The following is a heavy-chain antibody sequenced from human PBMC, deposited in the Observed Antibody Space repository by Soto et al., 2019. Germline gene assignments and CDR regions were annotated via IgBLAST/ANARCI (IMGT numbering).Heavy chain of an antibody. CDR3: ARDRPSKGRAIDAFDI. D-gene: IGHD3-10*01. V-gene: IGHV4-31*03. CDR2: IYYSGST. CDR1: GGSISSGGYY. J-gene: IGHJ3*02. Sequence: SETLSLTCTVSGGSISSGGYYWSWIRQHPGKGLEWIGYIYYSGSTYYNPSLKSRVTISVDTSKNQFSLKLSSVTAADTAVYYCARDRPSKGRAIDAFDIWGQGTMVTVSS.